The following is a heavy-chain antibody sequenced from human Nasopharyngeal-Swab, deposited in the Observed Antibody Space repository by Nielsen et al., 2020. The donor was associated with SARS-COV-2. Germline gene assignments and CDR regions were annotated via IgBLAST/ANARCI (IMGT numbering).Heavy chain of an antibody. D-gene: IGHD1-26*01. J-gene: IGHJ4*02. V-gene: IGHV3-66*02. CDR2: TEIGGIT. CDR1: GFTFSSYA. CDR3: ARTDSGSYAAYFDY. Sequence: GESLKISCAASGFTFSSYAMSWVRQAPGKGLEWVSVTEIGGITHYADSVKGRFTISRDNSKNTLYLQMDSLRPEDTAVYYCARTDSGSYAAYFDYWGQGTQVTVSS.